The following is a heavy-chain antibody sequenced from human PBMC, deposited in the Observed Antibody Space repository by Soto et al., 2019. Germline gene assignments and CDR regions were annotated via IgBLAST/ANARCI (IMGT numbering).Heavy chain of an antibody. CDR3: ARTGAPVLRYFDEPGFYYGMDV. CDR2: INSDGSST. Sequence: QPGGSLRLSCAASGFTFSSYWMHWVRQAPGKGLVWVSRINSDGSSTSYADSVKGRFTISRDNAKNTLYLQMNSLRAEDTAVYYCARTGAPVLRYFDEPGFYYGMDVWGQGTTVTVSS. CDR1: GFTFSSYW. D-gene: IGHD3-9*01. J-gene: IGHJ6*02. V-gene: IGHV3-74*01.